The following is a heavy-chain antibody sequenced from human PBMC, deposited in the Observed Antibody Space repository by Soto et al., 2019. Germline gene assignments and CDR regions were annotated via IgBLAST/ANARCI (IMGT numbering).Heavy chain of an antibody. CDR1: GYGFTTYG. V-gene: IGHV1-18*01. J-gene: IGHJ4*02. CDR3: ARGRYGDY. CDR2: ISAHNGNT. D-gene: IGHD1-1*01. Sequence: QVHLVQSGAEVKKPGASVKVSCKGSGYGFTTYGITWVRQAPGQGLEWMAWISAHNGNTNYAQKLQGRVTVTRDTSTSKGYMELRSLRSDDTAVYYCARGRYGDYWGQGALVTVSS.